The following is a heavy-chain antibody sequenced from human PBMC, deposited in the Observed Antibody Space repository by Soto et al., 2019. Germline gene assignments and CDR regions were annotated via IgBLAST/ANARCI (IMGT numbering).Heavy chain of an antibody. CDR2: IWYDGSNK. CDR1: GFTFSSYG. V-gene: IGHV3-33*01. D-gene: IGHD2-15*01. J-gene: IGHJ6*02. CDR3: ARDDRGYCSGGSCYVRDYYYGMDV. Sequence: GGSLRLSCAASGFTFSSYGMHWVRQAPGKGLEWVAVIWYDGSNKYYADSVKGRFTISRDNSKNTLYLQMNSLRAEDTAVYYCARDDRGYCSGGSCYVRDYYYGMDVWGQGTTVTVSS.